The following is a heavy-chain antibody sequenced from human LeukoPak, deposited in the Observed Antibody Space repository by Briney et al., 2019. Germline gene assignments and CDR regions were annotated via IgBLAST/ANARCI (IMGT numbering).Heavy chain of an antibody. V-gene: IGHV4-30-4*01. J-gene: IGHJ4*02. CDR2: IYYSGST. CDR3: ARDLGYCTNGVCANSGY. D-gene: IGHD2-8*01. Sequence: SETLSLTCTVSGGSISSYYWSWIRQPPGKGLEWIGYIYYSGSTYYNPSLKSRVTISVDTSKNQFSLKLSSVTAADTAVYYCARDLGYCTNGVCANSGYWGQGTLVTVSS. CDR1: GGSISSYY.